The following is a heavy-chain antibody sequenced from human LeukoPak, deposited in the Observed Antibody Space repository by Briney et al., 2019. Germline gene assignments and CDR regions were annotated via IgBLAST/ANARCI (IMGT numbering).Heavy chain of an antibody. J-gene: IGHJ3*02. CDR3: ARVGYSYVAFDI. CDR1: GGSISSSNW. V-gene: IGHV4-4*02. Sequence: SETLSLTCAVSGGSISSSNWWSWVRQPPGKGLEWIGEIYHSGSTNYNPSLKSRVTISVVKSKNQFSLKLSSVTAADTAVYYCARVGYSYVAFDIWGQGTMVTVSS. CDR2: IYHSGST. D-gene: IGHD5-18*01.